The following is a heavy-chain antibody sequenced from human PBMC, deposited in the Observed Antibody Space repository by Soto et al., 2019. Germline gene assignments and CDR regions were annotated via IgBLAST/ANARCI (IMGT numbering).Heavy chain of an antibody. Sequence: QITLKESGPTLLKPTQTLTLSCTCSGLSLSTSGVGVGWIRQPPGNALEWLALSYWNDDRRISPSLNSRLTITKDTAKNQVFLTLTNMDPVDSATYYCANIARGYCSGGTCRTLFDPWGQGTLVTVSS. J-gene: IGHJ5*02. V-gene: IGHV2-5*01. D-gene: IGHD2-15*01. CDR3: ANIARGYCSGGTCRTLFDP. CDR2: SYWNDDR. CDR1: GLSLSTSGVG.